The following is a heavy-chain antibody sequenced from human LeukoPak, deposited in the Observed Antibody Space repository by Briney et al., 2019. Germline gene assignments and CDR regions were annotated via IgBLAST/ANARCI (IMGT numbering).Heavy chain of an antibody. CDR2: MSSSGSM. V-gene: IGHV3-11*01. J-gene: IGHJ4*02. CDR1: GFIFRDNY. CDR3: VRDSGSYFFDY. Sequence: KAGGSLRLSCAASGFIFRDNYMSWIRQAPGKGLEWISYMSSSGSMYYADSVKGRFRISRDNAKNSLFLQMDSLRVDDTATYYCVRDSGSYFFDYWGQGTLVTVSS. D-gene: IGHD1-26*01.